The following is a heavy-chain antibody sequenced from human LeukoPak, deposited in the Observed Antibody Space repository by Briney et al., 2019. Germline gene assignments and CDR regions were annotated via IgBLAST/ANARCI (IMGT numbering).Heavy chain of an antibody. CDR3: ARRSYYYDSSGYYGIDY. D-gene: IGHD3-22*01. CDR1: GGSISSYY. Sequence: SETLSLTCTVSGGSISSYYWSWIRQPPGKGLEWIGYIYYSGSTNYNPSLKSRVTISVDTSKNQFSLKLSSVTAADTAVYYCARRSYYYDSSGYYGIDYWGQGTLVTVSS. J-gene: IGHJ4*02. V-gene: IGHV4-59*12. CDR2: IYYSGST.